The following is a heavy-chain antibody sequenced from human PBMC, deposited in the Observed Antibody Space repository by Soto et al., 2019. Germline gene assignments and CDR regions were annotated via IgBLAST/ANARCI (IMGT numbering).Heavy chain of an antibody. Sequence: PGDSLKFSCMASGYAFGGYWIAWVRQIPGNGLEWMGIVHPGDSDLRYSPSFQGRVTISADRSIANAYLQWSNLKASDSAMYYCARRLYYDYKIGHFGGWFYPWGQGTLVTVSS. CDR3: ARRLYYDYKIGHFGGWFYP. J-gene: IGHJ5*01. CDR2: VHPGDSDL. V-gene: IGHV5-51*01. D-gene: IGHD3-3*01. CDR1: GYAFGGYW.